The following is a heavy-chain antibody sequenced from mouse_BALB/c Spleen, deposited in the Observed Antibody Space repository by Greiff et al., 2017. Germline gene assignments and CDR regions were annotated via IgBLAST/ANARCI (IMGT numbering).Heavy chain of an antibody. CDR2: INPSSGYT. CDR1: GYTFTSYT. J-gene: IGHJ4*01. D-gene: IGHD1-1*01. Sequence: QVQLQQSGAELARPGASVKMSCKASGYTFTSYTMHWVKQRPGQGLEWIGYINPSSGYTNYNQKFKDKATLTADKSSSTAYMQLSSLTSEDSAVYYCARPRYYGSYYAMDYWGQGTSVTVSS. V-gene: IGHV1-4*01. CDR3: ARPRYYGSYYAMDY.